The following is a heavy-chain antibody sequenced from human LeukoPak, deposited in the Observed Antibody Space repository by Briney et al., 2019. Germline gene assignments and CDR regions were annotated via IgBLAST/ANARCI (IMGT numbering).Heavy chain of an antibody. V-gene: IGHV3-23*01. Sequence: PGGSLRLSCAASGFTFSSYAMSWVRQAPGKGLEWASAISGSGGTTYYADSVKGRFTISRDNSKNTLYLQMNSLRAEDTAVYYCAKDPHIVVVTAIIDYWGRGTLVTVSS. CDR2: ISGSGGTT. CDR3: AKDPHIVVVTAIIDY. D-gene: IGHD2-21*02. CDR1: GFTFSSYA. J-gene: IGHJ4*02.